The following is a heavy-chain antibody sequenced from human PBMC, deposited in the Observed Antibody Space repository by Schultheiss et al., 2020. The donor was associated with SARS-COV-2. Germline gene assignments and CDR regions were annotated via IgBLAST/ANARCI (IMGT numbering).Heavy chain of an antibody. CDR2: IKQDGSEK. CDR1: GFTVSSNY. D-gene: IGHD1-26*01. J-gene: IGHJ4*02. Sequence: GGSLRLSCAASGFTVSSNYMSWVRQAPGKGLEWVANIKQDGSEKYYADSVKGRFTISRDNSKNTLYLQMNSLRAEDTAVYYCAKAARGATRTFDYWGQGTLVTVSS. V-gene: IGHV3-7*01. CDR3: AKAARGATRTFDY.